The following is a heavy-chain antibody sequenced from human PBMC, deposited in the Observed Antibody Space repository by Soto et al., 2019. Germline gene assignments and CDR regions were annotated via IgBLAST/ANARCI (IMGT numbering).Heavy chain of an antibody. D-gene: IGHD4-17*01. CDR2: IYHSGST. Sequence: SETLSLTCAVSGGSISSSNWWSWVRQPPGKGLEWIGEIYHSGSTNYNPSLKSRVTISVDKSKNQFSLKLSSVTAADTAVYYCAKSMTTASPYYYYGMDFWGQGTSVTVSS. CDR3: AKSMTTASPYYYYGMDF. J-gene: IGHJ6*02. V-gene: IGHV4-4*02. CDR1: GGSISSSNW.